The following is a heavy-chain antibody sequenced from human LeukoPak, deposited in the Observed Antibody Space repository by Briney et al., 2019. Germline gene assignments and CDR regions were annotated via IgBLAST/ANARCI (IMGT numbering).Heavy chain of an antibody. V-gene: IGHV4-34*01. CDR1: GGSFSGYY. CDR3: ARGRTRYCSGGSCYSYFQH. D-gene: IGHD2-15*01. CDR2: INHSGST. Sequence: SETLSLTCAVYGGSFSGYYWSWIRQPPGKGLEWIGEINHSGSTNYNPSLKSRATISVDTSKNQFSLKLSSVTAADTAVYYCARGRTRYCSGGSCYSYFQHWGQGTLVTVSS. J-gene: IGHJ1*01.